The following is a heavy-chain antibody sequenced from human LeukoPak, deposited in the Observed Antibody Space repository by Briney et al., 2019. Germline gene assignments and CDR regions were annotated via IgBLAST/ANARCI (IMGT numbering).Heavy chain of an antibody. J-gene: IGHJ4*02. CDR2: IIPILGIA. CDR1: GGTFSSYA. V-gene: IGHV1-69*04. Sequence: ASVKVSCKASGGTFSSYAISWVRQAPGQGLEWMGRIIPILGIANYAQKFQGRVTITADKSTSTAYMELSSLRSEDTAVYYCDLDYDGAGVDYWGQGTLVTVSS. CDR3: DLDYDGAGVDY. D-gene: IGHD4-23*01.